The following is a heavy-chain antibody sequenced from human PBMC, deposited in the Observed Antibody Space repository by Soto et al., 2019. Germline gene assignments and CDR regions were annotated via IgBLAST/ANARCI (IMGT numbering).Heavy chain of an antibody. CDR1: GGTFSSYA. J-gene: IGHJ4*02. D-gene: IGHD5-18*01. Sequence: QVQLVQSGAEVKKPGSSVKVSCKASGGTFSSYAISWVRQAPGQWLEWMGGIIPIFGTANYAQKFQGRVTITADEYTSTAYMELSSLRSEDTAVYYCARAPPGTAMVRSFDYWGQGTLVTVSS. V-gene: IGHV1-69*01. CDR2: IIPIFGTA. CDR3: ARAPPGTAMVRSFDY.